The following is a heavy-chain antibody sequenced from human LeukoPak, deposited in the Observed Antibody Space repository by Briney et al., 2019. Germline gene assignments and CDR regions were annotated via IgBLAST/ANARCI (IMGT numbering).Heavy chain of an antibody. CDR3: ARDHSVGDIAWWFDP. V-gene: IGHV1-46*01. CDR1: GYTFTNNW. D-gene: IGHD3-10*01. Sequence: WASVKVSCKTSGYTFTNNWMHWVRQAPGQGLEWVGVINPTGTSTLYAQNFQGRVTLTRDMSTTTDYMELRSLTSEDTAVYYCARDHSVGDIAWWFDPWGQGTLVSVSS. J-gene: IGHJ5*02. CDR2: INPTGTST.